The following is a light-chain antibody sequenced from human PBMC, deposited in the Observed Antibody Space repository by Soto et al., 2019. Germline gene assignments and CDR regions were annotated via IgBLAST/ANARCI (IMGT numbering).Light chain of an antibody. CDR2: DAS. Sequence: EIVMTQSPVTLSVSPGERATLSCRACQSVSSNLAWYQQKPGQAPRLLIYDASTRATGIPARFSGSGSATDFTLSISSLQPDDFATYYCQQYGSYSRTFGQGTKVDIK. CDR3: QQYGSYSRT. CDR1: QSVSSN. V-gene: IGKV3-15*01. J-gene: IGKJ1*01.